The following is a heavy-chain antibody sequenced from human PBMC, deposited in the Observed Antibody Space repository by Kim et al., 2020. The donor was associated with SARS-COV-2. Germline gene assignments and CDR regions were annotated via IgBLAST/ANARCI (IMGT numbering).Heavy chain of an antibody. V-gene: IGHV1-69*04. J-gene: IGHJ4*02. D-gene: IGHD3-22*01. CDR3: ARARDSSGITDDY. CDR2: IIPILGIA. CDR1: GGTFSSYA. Sequence: SVKVSCKASGGTFSSYAISWVRQAPGQGLEWMGRIIPILGIANYAQKFQGRVTITADKSTSTAYMELSSLRSEDTAVYYCARARDSSGITDDYWGQGTLVTVSS.